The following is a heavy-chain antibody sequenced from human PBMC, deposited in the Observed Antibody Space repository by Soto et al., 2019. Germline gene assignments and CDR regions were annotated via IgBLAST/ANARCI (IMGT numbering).Heavy chain of an antibody. Sequence: SVKVSCKASGCTFSSYAISWGRQAPGQGLEWMGGIIPIFGTANYAQKFQGRLTITADESTSTAYMELSSLRSEDTAVYYCAREPERELLPFEPWDQGPLVTVS. CDR1: GCTFSSYA. CDR2: IIPIFGTA. J-gene: IGHJ5*02. D-gene: IGHD1-26*01. V-gene: IGHV1-69*13. CDR3: AREPERELLPFEP.